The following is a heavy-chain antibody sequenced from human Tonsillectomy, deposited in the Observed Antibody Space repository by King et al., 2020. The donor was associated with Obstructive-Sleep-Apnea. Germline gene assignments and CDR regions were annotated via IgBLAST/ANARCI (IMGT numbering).Heavy chain of an antibody. CDR2: ISFDGTGK. CDR3: ARGGRLIRGGNYFDY. CDR1: GFIFSTYA. Sequence: QVQLVESGGGVVQPGRSLRLSCAASGFIFSTYAKHWVRQAPGKGLEWVAVISFDGTGKYYADSVKGRFSISRDNSKNTLFLQMTSLRAEDTAVYLCARGGRLIRGGNYFDYWGQGTLVTVSS. D-gene: IGHD3-10*01. V-gene: IGHV3-30*04. J-gene: IGHJ4*02.